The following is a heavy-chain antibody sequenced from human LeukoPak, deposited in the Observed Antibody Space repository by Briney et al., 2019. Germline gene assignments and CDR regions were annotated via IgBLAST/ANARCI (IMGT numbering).Heavy chain of an antibody. CDR3: ARDRLGYCSSTSCRYYYYGMDV. V-gene: IGHV4-30-4*01. CDR1: GGSISSGDYC. CDR2: IYYSGST. J-gene: IGHJ6*02. D-gene: IGHD2-2*01. Sequence: SQTLSLTCTVSGGSISSGDYCWSWIRQPPGKGLEWIGYIYYSGSTYYNPSLKSRVTISVDTSKNQFSLKLSSVTAADTAVYYCARDRLGYCSSTSCRYYYYGMDVWGQGTTVTVSS.